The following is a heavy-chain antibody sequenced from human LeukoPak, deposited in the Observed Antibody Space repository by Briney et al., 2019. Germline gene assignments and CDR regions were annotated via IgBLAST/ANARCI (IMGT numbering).Heavy chain of an antibody. CDR1: GASISSYY. J-gene: IGHJ4*02. V-gene: IGHV4-59*12. CDR2: IFHSGST. CDR3: ARDVCTGATCNSGAIFDY. Sequence: SETLSLTCTVSGASISSYYWSWIRQPPGKGLEWIGYIFHSGSTNYSPSLKSRVTMSVDTSKKHFSLRLSSVTAADTAVYYCARDVCTGATCNSGAIFDYWGQGTLVTVSS. D-gene: IGHD2-15*01.